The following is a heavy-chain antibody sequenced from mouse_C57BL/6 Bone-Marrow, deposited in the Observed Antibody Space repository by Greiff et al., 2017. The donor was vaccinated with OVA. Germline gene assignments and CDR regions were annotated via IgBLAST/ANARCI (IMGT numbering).Heavy chain of an antibody. CDR2: ISDGGSYT. J-gene: IGHJ4*01. CDR3: ARERGAMDY. Sequence: EVQLQQSGGGLVKPGGSLKLSCAASGFTFSSYAMSWVRQTPEKRLEWVATISDGGSYTYYPDNVKGRFTISRDNAKNNLYLQMSHLKSEDTAMYYCARERGAMDYWGQGTSVTVSS. V-gene: IGHV5-4*01. CDR1: GFTFSSYA.